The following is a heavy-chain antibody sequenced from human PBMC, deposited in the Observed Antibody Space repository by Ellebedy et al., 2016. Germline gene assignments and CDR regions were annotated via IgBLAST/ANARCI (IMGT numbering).Heavy chain of an antibody. CDR1: GFTVSSNY. J-gene: IGHJ4*02. Sequence: GGSLRLSCAASGFTVSSNYMSWVRQATGKGLEWVSVIYRNGVTYYAESVKGRFTISRDISKNTVHLQMNSLRAEDTAMYYCARVGVGVGVTGGFDSWGQGTLVTVSS. V-gene: IGHV3-53*01. CDR3: ARVGVGVGVTGGFDS. D-gene: IGHD6-19*01. CDR2: IYRNGVT.